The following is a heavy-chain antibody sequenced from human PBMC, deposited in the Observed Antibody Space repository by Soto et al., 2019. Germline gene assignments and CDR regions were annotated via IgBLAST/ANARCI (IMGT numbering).Heavy chain of an antibody. CDR3: AQSGSSYASGGGSFDL. D-gene: IGHD5-18*01. CDR1: GFPLSSYS. V-gene: IGHV3-21*01. CDR2: SSSSSSNI. Sequence: EVQLVESGGGLVKPGGSLRLSCAASGFPLSSYSMNWVRQAPGKGLEWVSSSSSSSSNIYYAASVKGRFTISRDSAKISLYLQMDSLRAEDTAIYYCAQSGSSYASGGGSFDLWGQGTLVTVSS. J-gene: IGHJ4*02.